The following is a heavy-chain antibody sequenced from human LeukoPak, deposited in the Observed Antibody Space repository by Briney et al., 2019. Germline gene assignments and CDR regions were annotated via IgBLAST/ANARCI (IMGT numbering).Heavy chain of an antibody. J-gene: IGHJ5*02. Sequence: SETLSLTCTVSGGSISSYYWSWIRQPPGKGLEGIGYIYYSGSTNYNPSLKSRVTISVDTSKTQFSLKLSSVTAADTAVYYCARFASSGWPSRWFDPWGQGTLVTVSS. CDR3: ARFASSGWPSRWFDP. V-gene: IGHV4-59*01. CDR2: IYYSGST. D-gene: IGHD6-19*01. CDR1: GGSISSYY.